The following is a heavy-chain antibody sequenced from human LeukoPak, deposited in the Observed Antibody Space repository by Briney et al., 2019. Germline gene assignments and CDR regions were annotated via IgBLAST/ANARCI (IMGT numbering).Heavy chain of an antibody. V-gene: IGHV4-34*01. D-gene: IGHD5-24*01. Sequence: PSETLSLTCAVYGGSFSGYYWSWIRQPPGKGLEWIGEINHSGSTNYNPSLKSRVTISVDRSKNQFSLKLSSVTAADTAVYYCAREEMATITFDYWGQGTLVTVSS. CDR2: INHSGST. J-gene: IGHJ4*02. CDR3: AREEMATITFDY. CDR1: GGSFSGYY.